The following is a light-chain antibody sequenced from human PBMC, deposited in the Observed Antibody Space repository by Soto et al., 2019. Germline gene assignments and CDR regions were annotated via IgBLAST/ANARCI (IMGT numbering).Light chain of an antibody. CDR2: EVS. Sequence: QSALTQPASVSGSPGQSITISCTGTSSDVGGYNYVSWYQQHPGKAPKLMIYEVSNRPSGVSNRFSGSKSGNTASLTISGLLAEDEAAYYSCSYTSSSTLVVFGGGTKLTVL. J-gene: IGLJ2*01. CDR1: SSDVGGYNY. V-gene: IGLV2-14*01. CDR3: CSYTSSSTLVV.